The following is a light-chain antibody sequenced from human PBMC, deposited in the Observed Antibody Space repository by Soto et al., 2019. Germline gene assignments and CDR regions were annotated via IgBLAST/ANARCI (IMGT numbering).Light chain of an antibody. CDR1: QSISSW. J-gene: IGKJ4*01. CDR2: DAS. V-gene: IGKV1-5*01. Sequence: DIQMTQSPSTLSASVGDRVTITCRASQSISSWLAWYQQKPGKAPKLLIYDASSLESGVPSRCSGSGSGTEFTLTISSLQPDEFATYYCQQYNSYSHTFGGGTKVEIK. CDR3: QQYNSYSHT.